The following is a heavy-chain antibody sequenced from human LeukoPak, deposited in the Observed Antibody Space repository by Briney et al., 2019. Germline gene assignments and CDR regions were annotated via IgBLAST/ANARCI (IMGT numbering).Heavy chain of an antibody. Sequence: ASVKASPKGSLYIFPNYGITWASQVPGQGREWMGWISDHNGTPNYAQKFEGKVTMTTDTSTSTAYMELTSLTSDDTAVYYCARDSVLGAPYTDHWGQGTLVTVSS. CDR2: ISDHNGTP. CDR3: ARDSVLGAPYTDH. V-gene: IGHV1-18*01. CDR1: LYIFPNYG. D-gene: IGHD3-3*02. J-gene: IGHJ5*02.